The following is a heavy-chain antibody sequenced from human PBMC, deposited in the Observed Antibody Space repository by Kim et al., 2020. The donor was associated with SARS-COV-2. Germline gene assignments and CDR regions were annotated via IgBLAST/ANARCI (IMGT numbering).Heavy chain of an antibody. J-gene: IGHJ5*02. Sequence: SETLSLTCTVSGGSISSGGYYWSWIRPHPGKGLEWIGYIYYSGSTYYNPSLKSRVTISVDTSKNQYSLKLSSLTAADTAVYYCAREGDIVEYSSWGQGTRVTVSS. CDR2: IYYSGST. CDR1: GGSISSGGYY. V-gene: IGHV4-31*03. CDR3: AREGDIVEYSS. D-gene: IGHD2-15*01.